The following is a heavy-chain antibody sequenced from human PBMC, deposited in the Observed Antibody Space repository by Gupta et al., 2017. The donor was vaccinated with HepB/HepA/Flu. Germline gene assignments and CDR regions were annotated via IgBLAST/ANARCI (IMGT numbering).Heavy chain of an antibody. Sequence: QLVECGGGLVKPGGAWRLCGAAPGLPVTTYAMNWGHQAPGKRLEWVSSIDSSGNYMYYADSVKGRFTISRDSANNSVYLHMTSLRAEDTAVYYCARAGFDSWSNNWFDPWGKGTLVTVSS. V-gene: IGHV3-21*01. J-gene: IGHJ5*02. CDR1: GLPVTTYA. CDR3: ARAGFDSWSNNWFDP. CDR2: IDSSGNYM. D-gene: IGHD3-3*01.